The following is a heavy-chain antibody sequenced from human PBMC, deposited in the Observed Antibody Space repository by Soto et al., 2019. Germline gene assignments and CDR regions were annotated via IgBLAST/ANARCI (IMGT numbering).Heavy chain of an antibody. V-gene: IGHV3-33*01. Sequence: QVQLVESGGGVIRPGTSLRLSCAASGFTFSTYGMHWVRQAPGKGLEWVAVIWYDGSNKYHGDSLKGRFTIPRDNSKKTLYLQMNNLRAEDTAVYYCGRDGALGDTAVVDSWGQGTLVIVSS. CDR1: GFTFSTYG. CDR2: IWYDGSNK. J-gene: IGHJ4*02. D-gene: IGHD5-18*01. CDR3: GRDGALGDTAVVDS.